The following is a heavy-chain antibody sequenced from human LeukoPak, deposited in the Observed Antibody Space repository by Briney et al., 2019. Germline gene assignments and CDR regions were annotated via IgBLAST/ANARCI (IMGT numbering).Heavy chain of an antibody. D-gene: IGHD5-24*01. Sequence: GGSLRLSCAASGFTFSSYAMSWVRQAPGKGLEWVSAISGSGGSTYYADSVKGRFTISRDNSKNTLYLQMNSLRAEDTAVYYCVKTGEMATINLDYWDQGTLVTVSS. V-gene: IGHV3-23*01. CDR2: ISGSGGST. J-gene: IGHJ4*02. CDR1: GFTFSSYA. CDR3: VKTGEMATINLDY.